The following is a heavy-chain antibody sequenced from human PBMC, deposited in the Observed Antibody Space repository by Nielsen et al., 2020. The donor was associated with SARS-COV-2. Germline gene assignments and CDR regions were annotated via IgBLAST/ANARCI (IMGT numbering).Heavy chain of an antibody. D-gene: IGHD6-19*01. CDR1: GGSISSYY. V-gene: IGHV4-59*08. Sequence: SETLSLTCTVSGGSISSYYWSWIRQPPGKGLEWIGYIYYSGSTNYNPSLKSRVTISVDTSKNQFSLKLSSVTAADTAVYYCASVEAVAGTGLYFQHWGQGTLVTVSS. CDR3: ASVEAVAGTGLYFQH. CDR2: IYYSGST. J-gene: IGHJ1*01.